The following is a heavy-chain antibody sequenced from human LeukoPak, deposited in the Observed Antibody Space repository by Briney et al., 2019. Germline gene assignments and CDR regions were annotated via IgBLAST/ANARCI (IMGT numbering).Heavy chain of an antibody. D-gene: IGHD3-9*01. CDR2: ISWNSGSI. Sequence: GGSLRLSCAASGFTFDDYAMHWVRQAPGKGLEWVSGISWNSGSIGYADSVKGRFTISRDNAKNSLYLQMNSLRAEDTALYYCAKVVNDILTGYYDYWGQGTLVTVSS. J-gene: IGHJ4*02. V-gene: IGHV3-9*01. CDR3: AKVVNDILTGYYDY. CDR1: GFTFDDYA.